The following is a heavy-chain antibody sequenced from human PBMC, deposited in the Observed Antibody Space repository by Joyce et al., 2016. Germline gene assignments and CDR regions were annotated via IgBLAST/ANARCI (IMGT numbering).Heavy chain of an antibody. CDR3: AHSGTASGPNYRHGYYYYYYIDV. CDR1: GFSLTTEGVV. Sequence: QITLKESGPTLVKPTQTLTLTCTFSGFSLTTEGVVVGWTRQPPGKALEWLALSYWDDEKRYRASRSGRLTITKGTSKNQGVLTMTNVDPVDAATYCCAHSGTASGPNYRHGYYYYYYIDVWGNGTTVTVSS. V-gene: IGHV2-5*02. J-gene: IGHJ6*03. CDR2: SYWDDEK. D-gene: IGHD3-10*01.